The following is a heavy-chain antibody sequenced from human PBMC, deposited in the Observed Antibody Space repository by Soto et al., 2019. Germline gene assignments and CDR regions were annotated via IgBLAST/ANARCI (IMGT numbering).Heavy chain of an antibody. J-gene: IGHJ4*02. CDR3: AKGENAYYGSGTYFDY. D-gene: IGHD3-10*01. Sequence: EVQRLESGGGLVKPGGSLRLSCAASGFTFSSDAMSWVRQAPGKGLEWVSGISASGRTTYYADSVKGRFIISRDNSNNTLCLQMNRLRAEDTAIYYCAKGENAYYGSGTYFDYWGQGTLVPVSS. CDR2: ISASGRTT. CDR1: GFTFSSDA. V-gene: IGHV3-23*01.